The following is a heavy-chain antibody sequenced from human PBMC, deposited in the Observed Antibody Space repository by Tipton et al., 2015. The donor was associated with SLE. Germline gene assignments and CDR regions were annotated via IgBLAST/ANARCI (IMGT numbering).Heavy chain of an antibody. CDR1: GYSFTSYW. Sequence: VQLVQSGAEVKKPGESLKISCKGSGYSFTSYWFAWVRQMPGKGLEWMGIIYPGDSDTRYSPSFQGQVTISADKSISTAYLQWSSLKASDTAMYYCARRTYYDSAPDVFDIWGQGTMVTVSS. V-gene: IGHV5-51*03. D-gene: IGHD3-22*01. CDR3: ARRTYYDSAPDVFDI. J-gene: IGHJ3*02. CDR2: IYPGDSDT.